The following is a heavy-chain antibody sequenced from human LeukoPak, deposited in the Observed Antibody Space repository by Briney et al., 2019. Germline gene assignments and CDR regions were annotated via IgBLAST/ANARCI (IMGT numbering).Heavy chain of an antibody. V-gene: IGHV3-74*01. D-gene: IGHD6-6*01. J-gene: IGHJ4*02. Sequence: GGSLRLSCAASGFPFSSYAMSWVRQAPGKGLVWVSRINPDGSSTNDADFVKGRFTISRDNAKNTLNLQMNSLRAEDTAVYYCVRSTAVLPFDYWGQGIPVTVSS. CDR1: GFPFSSYA. CDR3: VRSTAVLPFDY. CDR2: INPDGSST.